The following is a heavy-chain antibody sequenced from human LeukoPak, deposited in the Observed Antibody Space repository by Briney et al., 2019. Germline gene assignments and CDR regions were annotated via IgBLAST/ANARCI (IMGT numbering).Heavy chain of an antibody. D-gene: IGHD5-18*01. CDR2: INPSGGST. V-gene: IGHV1-46*01. CDR1: GYTFTSYY. CDR3: ARDGSVDTAMAYFDY. Sequence: GASVKVSCKASGYTFTSYYMHWVRQAPGQGLEWMGIINPSGGSTSYAQKFQGRVTMTRDTSTSTVYMELSSLRSKDTAVYYCARDGSVDTAMAYFDYWGQGTLVTVSS. J-gene: IGHJ4*02.